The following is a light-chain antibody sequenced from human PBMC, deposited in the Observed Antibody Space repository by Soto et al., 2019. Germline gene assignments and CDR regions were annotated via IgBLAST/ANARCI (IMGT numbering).Light chain of an antibody. Sequence: QSALTQPPSASGSPGQSVTISCTGTSSDVGGYNYASWYQQHPGKAPKLMIYEVNKRPSGVPDRFSGSKSGNTASLTVSGLQAEDEADYYCSSYAGSSHVVFGGGTKLTVL. CDR2: EVN. J-gene: IGLJ2*01. V-gene: IGLV2-8*01. CDR1: SSDVGGYNY. CDR3: SSYAGSSHVV.